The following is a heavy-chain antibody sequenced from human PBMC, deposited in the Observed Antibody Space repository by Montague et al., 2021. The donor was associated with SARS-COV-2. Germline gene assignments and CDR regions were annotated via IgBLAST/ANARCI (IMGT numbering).Heavy chain of an antibody. CDR3: ASGKFFYYGSGNYYRSALDD. CDR2: VIHSGTT. D-gene: IGHD3-10*01. Sequence: SETLSLTCTVSGGSISSYYWSWVRQSPGTGLEWIGEVIHSGTTNYNPSLKGRVTISIDSSNDRFSLRLTSLAAADTGVYYCASGKFFYYGSGNYYRSALDDWGQGTTVTVSS. V-gene: IGHV4-34*12. CDR1: GGSISSYY. J-gene: IGHJ6*02.